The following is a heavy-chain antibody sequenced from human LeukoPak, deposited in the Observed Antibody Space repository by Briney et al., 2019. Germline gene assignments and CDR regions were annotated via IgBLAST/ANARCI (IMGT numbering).Heavy chain of an antibody. CDR3: AKDSSGLSHIYMDV. D-gene: IGHD6-19*01. CDR1: GFTFSSYA. V-gene: IGHV3-23*01. J-gene: IGHJ6*03. Sequence: PGGSLRLSCAASGFTFSSYAMSWVRQAPGKGLEWVSAISGSGGSTYYADSVKGRFTISRDNSKNTLYLQMNSLRAEDTAVYYCAKDSSGLSHIYMDVWGKGTTVTVSS. CDR2: ISGSGGST.